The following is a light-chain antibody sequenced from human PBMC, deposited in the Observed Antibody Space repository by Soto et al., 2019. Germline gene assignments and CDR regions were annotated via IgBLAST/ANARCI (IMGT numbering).Light chain of an antibody. CDR3: CSYAGSSTLV. V-gene: IGLV2-23*01. J-gene: IGLJ3*02. CDR1: SSDVGSYKF. CDR2: EGS. Sequence: QSVLTQPASVSGSPGQSITISCTGTSSDVGSYKFVSWYQQHPGKAPKLMIYEGSKRPSGVSSRFSGSKSGNTASLTISGLQAEDEGDSHCCSYAGSSTLVFGGGTKLTVL.